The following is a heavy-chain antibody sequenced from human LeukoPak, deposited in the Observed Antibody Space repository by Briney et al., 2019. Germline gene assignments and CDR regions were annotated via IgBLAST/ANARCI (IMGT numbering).Heavy chain of an antibody. V-gene: IGHV1-18*01. CDR3: ARGMYSGSYFRYEF. Sequence: ASVKVSCKASGYTFPSYGISWVRQAPGQGLEWMGWISAYNGNTHYAQEVQGRVTMTTDTSTSTAYMDLRSLKSDDTAVYYCARGMYSGSYFRYEFWGQGTVVTVSS. D-gene: IGHD1-26*01. J-gene: IGHJ4*02. CDR1: GYTFPSYG. CDR2: ISAYNGNT.